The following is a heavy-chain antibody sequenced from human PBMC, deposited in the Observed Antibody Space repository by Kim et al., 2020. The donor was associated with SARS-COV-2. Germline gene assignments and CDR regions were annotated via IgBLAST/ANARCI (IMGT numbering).Heavy chain of an antibody. V-gene: IGHV3-23*01. CDR3: AKGTPDWTTAFDI. J-gene: IGHJ3*02. Sequence: YADSVKGRFTISRDNTKNTLNLQMNSLRAEDTAVYYCAKGTPDWTTAFDIWGQGTMVTVSS. D-gene: IGHD1-1*01.